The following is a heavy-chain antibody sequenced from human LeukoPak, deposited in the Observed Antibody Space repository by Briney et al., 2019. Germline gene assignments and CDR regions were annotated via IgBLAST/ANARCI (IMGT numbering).Heavy chain of an antibody. CDR1: GFTFSNYA. Sequence: GGSPRLSCAASGFTFSNYAIHWVRQAPGKGLEWVTFISYDGSSKSYADSVKGRFTISRDNSKNTLYLQMNSLRVEDAAVYYCAREHYDSGSYSGNFDYWGQGTLVTVSS. CDR3: AREHYDSGSYSGNFDY. CDR2: ISYDGSSK. J-gene: IGHJ4*02. V-gene: IGHV3-30-3*01. D-gene: IGHD3-10*01.